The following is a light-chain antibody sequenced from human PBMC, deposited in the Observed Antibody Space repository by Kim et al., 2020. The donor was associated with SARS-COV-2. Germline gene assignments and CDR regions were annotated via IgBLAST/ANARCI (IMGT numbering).Light chain of an antibody. J-gene: IGLJ2*01. CDR1: GIGSKS. V-gene: IGLV3-21*04. Sequence: PGKPARITWGGNGIGSKSVHWYQQKPGQAPVLVIYYDSDRPSGIPERFSGSNSGNTATLTISRVEARDEADYYCQVWDSSSDHRVVFGGGTQLTVL. CDR3: QVWDSSSDHRVV. CDR2: YDS.